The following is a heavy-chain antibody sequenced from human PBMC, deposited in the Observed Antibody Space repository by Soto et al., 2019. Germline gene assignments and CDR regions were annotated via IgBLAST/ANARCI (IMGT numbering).Heavy chain of an antibody. CDR2: ISAYNGNT. D-gene: IGHD6-13*01. CDR3: ARIRGYSSSWPGNWFDP. V-gene: IGHV1-18*01. J-gene: IGHJ5*02. CDR1: GYTFTSYG. Sequence: QVQLVQSGAEVKKPGASVKVSCKASGYTFTSYGISWVRQAPGQGLEWMGWISAYNGNTNYAQKLQGRVTMTTATSTSTAYMELRSLRSDDTSVYYCARIRGYSSSWPGNWFDPWGQGTLVTVSS.